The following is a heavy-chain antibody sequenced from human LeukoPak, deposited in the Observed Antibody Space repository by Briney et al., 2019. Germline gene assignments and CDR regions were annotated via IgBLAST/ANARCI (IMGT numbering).Heavy chain of an antibody. D-gene: IGHD2-2*01. CDR3: ARGGSVVPAALRVRYYYGMDV. CDR1: GGSFSGYY. V-gene: IGHV4-34*01. CDR2: INHSGST. Sequence: PSETLSLTCAVYGGSFSGYYWSWIRQPPGKGLEWIGEINHSGSTNYNPSLKSRVTISVDTSKNQFSLKLSSVTAADTAVYYCARGGSVVPAALRVRYYYGMDVWGQGTTVTVSS. J-gene: IGHJ6*02.